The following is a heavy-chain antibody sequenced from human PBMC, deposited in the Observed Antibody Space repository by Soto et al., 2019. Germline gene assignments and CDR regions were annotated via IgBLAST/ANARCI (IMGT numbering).Heavy chain of an antibody. CDR2: INPSNGGT. V-gene: IGHV1-2*02. J-gene: IGHJ4*02. CDR3: ARDGGSHYYDSRGFIVY. Sequence: QVQLVQSGAEVKKPGASVKVSCKASGYTFIDYYIHWVRQAPGQGLEWMGWINPSNGGTKFGQEFQGRVTMTRDTSIGTAYMELITLQSDDTAVYYCARDGGSHYYDSRGFIVYWGQGALVTVSS. D-gene: IGHD3-22*01. CDR1: GYTFIDYY.